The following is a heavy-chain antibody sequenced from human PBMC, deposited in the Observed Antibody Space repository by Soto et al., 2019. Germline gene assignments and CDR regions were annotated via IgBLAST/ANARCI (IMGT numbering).Heavy chain of an antibody. Sequence: PVGSLRLSGAASGFTFSGYSMNWVRQAPGKGLEWVSYIASTSWNIYYADTVKGRFTISRDNAKTSLYLQMNSLRDEDTAVYYCARGPSAAAPLSDWYFDLWGRGTLVTVSS. CDR3: ARGPSAAAPLSDWYFDL. CDR2: IASTSWNI. D-gene: IGHD2-2*01. CDR1: GFTFSGYS. J-gene: IGHJ2*01. V-gene: IGHV3-48*02.